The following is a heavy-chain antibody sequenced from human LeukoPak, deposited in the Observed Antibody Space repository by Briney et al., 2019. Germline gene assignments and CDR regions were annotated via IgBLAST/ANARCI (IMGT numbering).Heavy chain of an antibody. D-gene: IGHD4-23*01. CDR2: IKGDGSST. CDR3: VGDPDYGGYSRFDC. V-gene: IGHV3-74*01. CDR1: GFTFSSYW. J-gene: IGHJ4*02. Sequence: GGSLRLSCAASGFTFSSYWMHWVRQAPGKGLVWVSRIKGDGSSTSYADSVKGRFTISRDNDKNTLYLQMNSLRGEDTAVYYCVGDPDYGGYSRFDCWGQGTLVTVSS.